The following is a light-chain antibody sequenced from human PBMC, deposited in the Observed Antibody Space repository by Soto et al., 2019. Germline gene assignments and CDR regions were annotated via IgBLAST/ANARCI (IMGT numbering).Light chain of an antibody. CDR2: DVT. CDR3: CSFAGSYSNV. V-gene: IGLV2-11*01. Sequence: SVLTQPRSVSASPGQSVTISCTGTSSDVGRYDYVSWYQQHPGKAPKLIVYDVTERPSGVPDRLSGSKSGNTASLTISGLQAEEEADSSCCSFAGSYSNVFGAGTKVTAL. CDR1: SSDVGRYDY. J-gene: IGLJ1*01.